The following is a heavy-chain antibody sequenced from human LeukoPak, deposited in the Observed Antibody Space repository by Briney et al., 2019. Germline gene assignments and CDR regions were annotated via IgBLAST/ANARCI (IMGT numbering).Heavy chain of an antibody. D-gene: IGHD7-27*01. J-gene: IGHJ4*02. CDR3: ARCPATGDHIDY. CDR2: ISSSGSTI. CDR1: GFTFSSYK. Sequence: GGSLRLSCAASGFTFSSYKMNWVRQAPGKGLEWVSYISSSGSTIYYADSVKGRFTISRDNAKNSLYLQMNSLRAEDTAVYYCARCPATGDHIDYWGQGTLVTVSS. V-gene: IGHV3-48*03.